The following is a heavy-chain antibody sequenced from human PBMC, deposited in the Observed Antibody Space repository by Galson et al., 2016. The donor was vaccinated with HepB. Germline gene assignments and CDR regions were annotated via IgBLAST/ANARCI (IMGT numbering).Heavy chain of an antibody. V-gene: IGHV3-43*01. CDR2: ISWDGLKT. CDR3: GKDWGSLWESSGKGMDV. CDR1: GFTFDDYT. J-gene: IGHJ6*02. Sequence: SLRLSCAASGFTFDDYTMHWVRQAPGKGLEWVSLISWDGLKTYYADSVKGRFTISRDNRKNSLYLQMDNLRNEDTALYYCGKDWGSLWESSGKGMDVWGQGTTVTVS. D-gene: IGHD3-10*01.